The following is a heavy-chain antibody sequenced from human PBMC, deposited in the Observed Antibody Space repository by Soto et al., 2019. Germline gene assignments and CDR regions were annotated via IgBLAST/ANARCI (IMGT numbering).Heavy chain of an antibody. CDR2: ISGSGGST. D-gene: IGHD3-22*01. CDR1: ELTFINLA. V-gene: IGHV3-23*01. CDR3: AKRHYYDSSGLLIYYYYYGMDV. Sequence: VSLRLSCAASELTFINLAVRRVRQNPGKGLEWVSAISGSGGSTYYAGSVKGRLTISRDNSKNTLYLQMNSLRAEDTAVYYCAKRHYYDSSGLLIYYYYYGMDVWGQGTTVTGSS. J-gene: IGHJ6*02.